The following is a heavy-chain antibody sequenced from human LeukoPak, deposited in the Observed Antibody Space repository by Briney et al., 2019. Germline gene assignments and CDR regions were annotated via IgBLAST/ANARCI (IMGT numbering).Heavy chain of an antibody. CDR1: GGSISSGGYY. V-gene: IGHV4-39*07. CDR2: INHSGST. J-gene: IGHJ4*02. CDR3: ARGQGARGFDY. Sequence: SETLSLTCTVSGGSISSGGYYWSWIRQPPGKGLEWIGEINHSGSTNYNPSLKSRVTISVDTSKNQFSLKLSSVTAADTAVYYCARGQGARGFDYWGQGTLVTVSS.